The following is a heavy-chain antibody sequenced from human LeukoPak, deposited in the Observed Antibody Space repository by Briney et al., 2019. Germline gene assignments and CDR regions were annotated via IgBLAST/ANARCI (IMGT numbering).Heavy chain of an antibody. CDR2: ISGSGGST. Sequence: PSGGSLRLSCAASGFTFSSYAMSWVRQAPGKGLEWVSAISGSGGSTYYADSVKGRFTISRDNSKNTLYPQMNSLRAEDTAVYYCAKVPHSWGLFDSWGQGTLVTVSS. CDR1: GFTFSSYA. D-gene: IGHD3-16*01. J-gene: IGHJ4*02. V-gene: IGHV3-23*01. CDR3: AKVPHSWGLFDS.